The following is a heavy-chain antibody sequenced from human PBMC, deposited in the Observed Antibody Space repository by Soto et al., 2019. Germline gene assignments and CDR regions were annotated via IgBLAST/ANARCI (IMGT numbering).Heavy chain of an antibody. V-gene: IGHV3-15*01. CDR2: IKSKTDGGTT. J-gene: IGHJ6*02. CDR3: TTDRLVGVGAQYYYYYGMDV. D-gene: IGHD1-26*01. Sequence: EVQLVESGGGLVKPGGSLRLSCAASGFTFSNAWMSWVRQAPGKGLEWVGRIKSKTDGGTTDYAAPVKGRFTISRDDSKNTLYLQMNSLKTEDTAVYYCTTDRLVGVGAQYYYYYGMDVWGQGTTVTVSS. CDR1: GFTFSNAW.